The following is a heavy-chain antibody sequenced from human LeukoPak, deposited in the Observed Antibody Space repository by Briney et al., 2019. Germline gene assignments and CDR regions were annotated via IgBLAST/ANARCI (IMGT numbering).Heavy chain of an antibody. V-gene: IGHV3-23*01. CDR3: GKGSPLDLGAGESYYYGMGV. J-gene: IGHJ6*02. CDR2: ISSSGGST. D-gene: IGHD3-10*01. CDR1: GFTFSSYA. Sequence: GGSLRLSCAASGFTFSSYAMSWVRQAPGKGLEWVSGISSSGGSTYYADSVKGRFTISRDNSKHTLFLQMSSLRAEDTAVYYCGKGSPLDLGAGESYYYGMGVWGQGTTVTVSS.